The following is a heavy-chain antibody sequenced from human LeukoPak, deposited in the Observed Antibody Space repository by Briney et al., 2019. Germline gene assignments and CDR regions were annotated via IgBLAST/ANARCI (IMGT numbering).Heavy chain of an antibody. Sequence: SETLSLTCTVSGGSISSGSYYWSWIRQPAGKGLEWIGRIYTSGSTNYNPSLKSRVTISVDTSKNQFSLKLSSVTAADTAVYYCARVPLPNITIFGVVTDAFDIWGQGTMVTVSS. D-gene: IGHD3-3*01. V-gene: IGHV4-61*02. CDR2: IYTSGST. J-gene: IGHJ3*02. CDR3: ARVPLPNITIFGVVTDAFDI. CDR1: GGSISSGSYY.